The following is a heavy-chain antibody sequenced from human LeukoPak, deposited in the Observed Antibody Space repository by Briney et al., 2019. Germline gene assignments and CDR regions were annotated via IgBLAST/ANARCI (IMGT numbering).Heavy chain of an antibody. CDR2: IRYDGSNK. Sequence: GGSLRLSCAASGSTFSSYGMHWVRQAPGKGLEWVAFIRYDGSNKYYADSVKGRFTISRDNSKNTLYLQMNSLRAEDTAVYYCAKDSARVATIGFGYWGQGTLVTVSS. J-gene: IGHJ4*02. CDR3: AKDSARVATIGFGY. D-gene: IGHD5-12*01. CDR1: GSTFSSYG. V-gene: IGHV3-30*02.